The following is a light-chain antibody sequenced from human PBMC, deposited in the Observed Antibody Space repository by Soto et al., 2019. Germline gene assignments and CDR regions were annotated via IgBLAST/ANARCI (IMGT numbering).Light chain of an antibody. V-gene: IGKV1-39*01. CDR1: QSISSY. CDR2: GAS. J-gene: IGKJ1*01. Sequence: DIQMTQSPSSLSASVGDRVTITCRASQSISSYLNWYQQKPGKAPKLLIYGASSWQSGVPSRFSGSGSGTESTLTSSSLQPEDFAAYYCQQPGSTPRTFGQGTKLDI. CDR3: QQPGSTPRT.